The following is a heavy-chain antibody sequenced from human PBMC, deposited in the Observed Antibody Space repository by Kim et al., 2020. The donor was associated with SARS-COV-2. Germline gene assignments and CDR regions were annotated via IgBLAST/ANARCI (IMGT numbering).Heavy chain of an antibody. CDR3: ARAGYDYVWGSYRTTYYFDY. D-gene: IGHD3-16*02. V-gene: IGHV4-34*01. J-gene: IGHJ4*02. Sequence: RVTISVDTSKNQFSLKLSSVTAADTAVYYCARAGYDYVWGSYRTTYYFDYWGQGTLVTVSS.